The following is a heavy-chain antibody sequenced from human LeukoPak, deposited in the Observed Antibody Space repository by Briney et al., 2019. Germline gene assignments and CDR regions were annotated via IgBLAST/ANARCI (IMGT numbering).Heavy chain of an antibody. D-gene: IGHD6-13*01. CDR2: ISDSSKYT. CDR3: ARVLEAAAFDY. Sequence: GGSLRLSCAASGFTFSSYSMNWVRQAPGKGLEWVSSISDSSKYTYYADSLRGRFTISRDNAKNSLFLQMHSLRAEDTAVYYCARVLEAAAFDYWGQGTLVTVSS. J-gene: IGHJ4*02. V-gene: IGHV3-21*01. CDR1: GFTFSSYS.